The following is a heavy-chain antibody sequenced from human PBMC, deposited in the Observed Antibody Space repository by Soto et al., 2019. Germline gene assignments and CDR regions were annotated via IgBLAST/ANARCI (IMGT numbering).Heavy chain of an antibody. D-gene: IGHD2-2*02. CDR3: ARLWGYCSSTSCYTDYYYGMDV. Sequence: SETLSPTCTVSGGSISSSSYYWGWIRQPPGKGLEWIGSIYYSGSTYYNPSLKSRVTISVDTSKNQFSLKLSPVTAADTAVYYCARLWGYCSSTSCYTDYYYGMDVWGQGTTVTVSS. CDR1: GGSISSSSYY. CDR2: IYYSGST. V-gene: IGHV4-39*01. J-gene: IGHJ6*02.